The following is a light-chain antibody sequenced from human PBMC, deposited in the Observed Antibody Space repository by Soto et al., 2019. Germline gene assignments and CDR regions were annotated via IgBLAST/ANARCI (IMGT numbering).Light chain of an antibody. J-gene: IGKJ1*01. V-gene: IGKV1-5*03. Sequence: IQMTQSPSTLSASVGDRVTITCRASQSISSWLAWYQQKPGKAPKLLIYKASSLESGVPSGFSGSGSGTEFTLTISSLQPDDFATYYCQQYNNYPWTFGQGTKVDIK. CDR3: QQYNNYPWT. CDR2: KAS. CDR1: QSISSW.